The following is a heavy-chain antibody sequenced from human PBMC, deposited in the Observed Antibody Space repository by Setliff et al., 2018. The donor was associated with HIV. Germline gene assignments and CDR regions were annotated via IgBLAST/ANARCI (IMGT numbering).Heavy chain of an antibody. J-gene: IGHJ5*02. Sequence: ASVKVSCKASGYTFTAYAMHWVRQAPGQRLEWMGWTNAGNGNTKYSQRFQGRVTITRDTSASTAYMELSSLRSEDTAVYYCARGFSVYSSLDPLLNWFDPWGQGTLVTVSS. CDR2: TNAGNGNT. CDR1: GYTFTAYA. D-gene: IGHD3-22*01. CDR3: ARGFSVYSSLDPLLNWFDP. V-gene: IGHV1-3*01.